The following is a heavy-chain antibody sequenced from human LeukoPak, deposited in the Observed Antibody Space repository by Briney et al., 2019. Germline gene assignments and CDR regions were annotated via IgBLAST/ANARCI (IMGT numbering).Heavy chain of an antibody. CDR3: ARDPGITIFGVVYYYMDV. CDR1: GFTFSSYS. D-gene: IGHD3-3*01. V-gene: IGHV3-21*01. CDR2: ISGSSSYI. J-gene: IGHJ6*03. Sequence: PGGSLRLSCAASGFTFSSYSMNWVRQAPGKGLEWVSSISGSSSYIYYADSVKGRFTISRDNAKNSLYLQMNSLRAEDTAVYYCARDPGITIFGVVYYYMDVWGKGTTVTVSS.